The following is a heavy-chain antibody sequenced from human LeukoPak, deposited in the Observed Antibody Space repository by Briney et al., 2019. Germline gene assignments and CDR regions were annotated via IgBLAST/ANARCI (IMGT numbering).Heavy chain of an antibody. Sequence: SETLSLTCTVSGGSISSYYWSWIRQPPGKGLEYIGSIYYSGRTYYNPSLKSRVSISIDTSKNQFSLKLTSVTAADTAVYYCASRDVNGQFDYWGQGTLVTVSS. D-gene: IGHD1-1*01. CDR3: ASRDVNGQFDY. CDR1: GGSISSYY. J-gene: IGHJ4*02. CDR2: IYYSGRT. V-gene: IGHV4-59*01.